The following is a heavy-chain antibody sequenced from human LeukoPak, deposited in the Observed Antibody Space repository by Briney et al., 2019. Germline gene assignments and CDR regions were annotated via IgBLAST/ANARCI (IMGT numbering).Heavy chain of an antibody. D-gene: IGHD6-19*01. V-gene: IGHV1-46*01. CDR2: INPSGGST. CDR3: AREQAVEAGTPYFDY. J-gene: IGHJ4*02. Sequence: ASVKVSCKASGYTFISYYMHWVRQAPGQGLEWMGIINPSGGSTTYAQKVQGRVTMTRDTSTSTVYMELSSLRSDDTAVYYCAREQAVEAGTPYFDYWGQGTLVTVSS. CDR1: GYTFISYY.